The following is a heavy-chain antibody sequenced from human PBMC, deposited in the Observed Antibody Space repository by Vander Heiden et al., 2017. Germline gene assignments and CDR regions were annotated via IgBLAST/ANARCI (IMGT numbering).Heavy chain of an antibody. CDR3: ARPYSSGWSYGMDV. D-gene: IGHD6-19*01. Sequence: QVQLVESGGGVVQPGRSLRLPCAASGFTFSSYTMHWVRQAPGKGLEWVSVISYDGSNKYYADSVKGRFTISRDNSKNTLYLQMNSLRAEDTAVYYCARPYSSGWSYGMDVWGQGTAVTVSS. CDR2: ISYDGSNK. V-gene: IGHV3-30-3*01. CDR1: GFTFSSYT. J-gene: IGHJ6*02.